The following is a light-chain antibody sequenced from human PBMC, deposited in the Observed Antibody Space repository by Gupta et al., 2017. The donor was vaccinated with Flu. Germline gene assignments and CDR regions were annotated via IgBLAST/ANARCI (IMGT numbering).Light chain of an antibody. J-gene: IGKJ2*01. CDR1: QSVSSSY. Sequence: GTLLWSPGERATLSCRASQSVSSSYLAWYQQKPGHAPRLLIYGASSRATGIPDRFSGSGSGTDFTLTISRLEPEDFAVYYCQQYGSSPRTFGQGTKLEIK. CDR3: QQYGSSPRT. CDR2: GAS. V-gene: IGKV3-20*01.